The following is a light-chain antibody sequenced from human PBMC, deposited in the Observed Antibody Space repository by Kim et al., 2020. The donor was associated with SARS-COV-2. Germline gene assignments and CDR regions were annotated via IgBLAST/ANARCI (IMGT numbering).Light chain of an antibody. J-gene: IGKJ4*01. Sequence: ATINCKSSQSVLYSSNNKNYLAWYQQKPGQPPKLLIYWASTRESGVPDRFSGSGSGTDFTLTISSLQAEDVAVYYCQQYYSTPRLTFGGGTKVEIK. CDR2: WAS. CDR1: QSVLYSSNNKNY. CDR3: QQYYSTPRLT. V-gene: IGKV4-1*01.